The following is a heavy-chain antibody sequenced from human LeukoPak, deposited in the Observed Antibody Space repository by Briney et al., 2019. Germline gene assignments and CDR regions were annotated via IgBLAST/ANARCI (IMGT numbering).Heavy chain of an antibody. CDR3: ANHLGSGWSFHY. D-gene: IGHD6-19*01. CDR2: ISSSSIYK. Sequence: GGSLRLSCAASGFTFSSYSMNWVRQAPGKGLEWVSSISSSSIYKYYADSVKGRFTISRDNSKNTLYLQMNSLRAEDTAVYYCANHLGSGWSFHYWGQGTLVTVSS. CDR1: GFTFSSYS. V-gene: IGHV3-21*01. J-gene: IGHJ4*02.